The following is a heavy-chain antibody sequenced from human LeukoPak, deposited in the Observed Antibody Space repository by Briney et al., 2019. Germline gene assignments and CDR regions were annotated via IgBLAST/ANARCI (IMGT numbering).Heavy chain of an antibody. CDR2: ISGGLTST. D-gene: IGHD3-10*01. CDR1: GFTFSTYA. Sequence: GGSLRLSGSASGFTFSTYAMSWVRQAPGKGLEWVSAISGGLTSTHYADSVKGRFTISRDNSKNTLYLQMNSLRAEDTAIYYCAKDSSMIRGLYDGFDIWGQGTMVTVSS. J-gene: IGHJ3*02. V-gene: IGHV3-23*01. CDR3: AKDSSMIRGLYDGFDI.